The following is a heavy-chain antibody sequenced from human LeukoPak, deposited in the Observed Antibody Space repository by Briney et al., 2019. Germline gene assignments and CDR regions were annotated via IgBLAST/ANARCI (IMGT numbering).Heavy chain of an antibody. V-gene: IGHV3-21*01. D-gene: IGHD6-25*01. CDR2: IGSSSSYI. Sequence: GGSLRLSCVASGFTFTSYTMNWVRQAPGKGLEWVSSIGSSSSYICYADSVKGRFTISRDNAKNSLFLQMNSLRAEDTAVYYCARLTGSGYWYFDLWGRGTLVTVSS. CDR1: GFTFTSYT. J-gene: IGHJ2*01. CDR3: ARLTGSGYWYFDL.